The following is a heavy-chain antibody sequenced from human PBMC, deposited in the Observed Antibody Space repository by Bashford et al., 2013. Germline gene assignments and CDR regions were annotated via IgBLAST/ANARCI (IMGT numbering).Heavy chain of an antibody. D-gene: IGHD2-8*02. Sequence: SVKVSCKASGGTFSSYAISWVRQAPGQGLEWMGGIIPIFGTANYAQKFQGRVTITADESTSTAYMELSSLRSEDTAVYYCARAYCTGGVCHDRYNDAFDIWGQGTMVTVSS. V-gene: IGHV1-69*13. CDR3: ARAYCTGGVCHDRYNDAFDI. CDR1: GGTFSSYA. J-gene: IGHJ3*02. CDR2: IIPIFGTA.